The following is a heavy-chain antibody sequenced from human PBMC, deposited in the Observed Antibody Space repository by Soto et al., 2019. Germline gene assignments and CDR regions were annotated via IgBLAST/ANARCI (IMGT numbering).Heavy chain of an antibody. CDR1: GGSIRSYY. CDR2: IYYSGST. V-gene: IGHV4-59*08. J-gene: IGHJ6*02. D-gene: IGHD2-2*01. Sequence: PSETLSLTCTVSGGSIRSYYWSWIRQPPGKGLECIGYIYYSGSTNYNPSLKSRVTISVDTSKNQFSLKLSSVTAADTAVYYCASGDIVLVPTTPYYYYYGMDVWGQGTTVTVSS. CDR3: ASGDIVLVPTTPYYYYYGMDV.